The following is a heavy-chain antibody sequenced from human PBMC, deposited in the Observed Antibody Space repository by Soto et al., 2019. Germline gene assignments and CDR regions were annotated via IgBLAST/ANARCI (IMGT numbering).Heavy chain of an antibody. J-gene: IGHJ6*02. CDR1: GFTVSGSA. Sequence: SLRLCCAASGFTVSGSAMHWVRQASGKGLEWGGSIRSKANSYATAYAASVKGRFTISRDDSKNTAYLQMNSLKTEDTAVYYCTTPDVLRFLEWLYMDVWGQGTTVTVSS. CDR2: IRSKANSYAT. D-gene: IGHD3-3*01. V-gene: IGHV3-73*01. CDR3: TTPDVLRFLEWLYMDV.